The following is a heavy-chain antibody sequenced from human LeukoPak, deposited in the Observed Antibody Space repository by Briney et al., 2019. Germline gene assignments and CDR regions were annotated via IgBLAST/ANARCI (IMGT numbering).Heavy chain of an antibody. V-gene: IGHV3-53*01. Sequence: AGGSLRLSCVASGFPFSSYWMTWVRQAPGKGLEWVSVIYSGGTTYYAASVKGRFTISRDNSKNTLDLQMNSLRAEDTAVYYCARVGVVVTPYGMDVWGQGTTVTVSS. J-gene: IGHJ6*02. CDR3: ARVGVVVTPYGMDV. D-gene: IGHD3-22*01. CDR2: IYSGGTT. CDR1: GFPFSSYW.